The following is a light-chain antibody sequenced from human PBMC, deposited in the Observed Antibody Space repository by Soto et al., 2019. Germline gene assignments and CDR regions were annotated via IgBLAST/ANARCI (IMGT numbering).Light chain of an antibody. CDR1: SSDVGGYNY. Sequence: QSVLTQPASVSGSPGQSITISCTGTSSDVGGYNYVSWYQQHPGKAPKLMMSEVSNRPSGVSNRFSGSKSGNTASLTISGLQSEDEAEYHCNSYTSTSTFVFGTGTKLTV. J-gene: IGLJ1*01. CDR3: NSYTSTSTFV. CDR2: EVS. V-gene: IGLV2-14*01.